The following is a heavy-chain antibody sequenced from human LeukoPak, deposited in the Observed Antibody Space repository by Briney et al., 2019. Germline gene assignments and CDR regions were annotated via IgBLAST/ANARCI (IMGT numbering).Heavy chain of an antibody. J-gene: IGHJ2*01. Sequence: PSETLSLTCTASGGSIGSYYWNWIRQPPGKGLEWIGYIFYSGSTNYNPSLKSRVTISIDTSKNQFSLKLSAVTAADTAVYYCARGGPAALGPVDLWGRGTLVSVSS. V-gene: IGHV4-59*01. CDR3: ARGGPAALGPVDL. CDR2: IFYSGST. D-gene: IGHD6-25*01. CDR1: GGSIGSYY.